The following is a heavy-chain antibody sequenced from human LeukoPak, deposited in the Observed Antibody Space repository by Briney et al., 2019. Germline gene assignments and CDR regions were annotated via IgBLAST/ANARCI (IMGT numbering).Heavy chain of an antibody. CDR2: IYYSGST. CDR3: GAAAGTWYFDL. V-gene: IGHV4-31*03. J-gene: IGHJ2*01. D-gene: IGHD6-13*01. CDR1: GGSISSGGYY. Sequence: SETLSLTRTVSGGSISSGGYYWSWIRQHPGKGPEWIGYIYYSGSTYYNPSLKSRVTISVDTSKNQFSLKLSSVTAADTAVYYCGAAAGTWYFDLWGRGTLVTVSS.